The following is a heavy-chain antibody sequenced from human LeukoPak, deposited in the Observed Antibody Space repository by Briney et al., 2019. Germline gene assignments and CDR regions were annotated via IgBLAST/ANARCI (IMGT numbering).Heavy chain of an antibody. Sequence: GGSLRLSCTASGFTFGDYVLNWFRQAPGKGLEWVSSISSGSSYIYYADSVRGRFTISRDNAKNSLYLQMDSLRAEDTAVYYCARDLRMIVAYYFDYWGQGTLVTVSS. D-gene: IGHD3-22*01. CDR1: GFTFGDYV. J-gene: IGHJ4*02. CDR3: ARDLRMIVAYYFDY. V-gene: IGHV3-21*01. CDR2: ISSGSSYI.